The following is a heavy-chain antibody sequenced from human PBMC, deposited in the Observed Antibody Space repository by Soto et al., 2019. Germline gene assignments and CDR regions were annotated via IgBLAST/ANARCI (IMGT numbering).Heavy chain of an antibody. CDR3: EVTTGY. CDR1: GSTFTEHV. Sequence: GASWRVSSRTPGSTFTEHVINRVRQAPRQGLEYMGWVSPENRNAGYAPQFRGRVSMTADTYINTVYLELTTLTYEDTADYYCEVTTGYWGQGTMVTVSS. CDR2: VSPENRNA. J-gene: IGHJ4*02. D-gene: IGHD4-4*01. V-gene: IGHV1-8*01.